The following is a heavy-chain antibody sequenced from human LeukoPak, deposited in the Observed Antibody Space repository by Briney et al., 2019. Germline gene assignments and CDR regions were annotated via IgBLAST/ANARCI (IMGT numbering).Heavy chain of an antibody. CDR2: ISYDGSNK. Sequence: GGSLRLSCAASGFTFSSYGMHWVRQAPGKGLEWVAVISYDGSNKYYADSVKGRFTISRDNSKNTLYLQMNSLRAEDTAVYYCAKDQCSGGSCYSDLNWFDPWGQGTLVTVSS. CDR1: GFTFSSYG. D-gene: IGHD2-15*01. V-gene: IGHV3-30*18. CDR3: AKDQCSGGSCYSDLNWFDP. J-gene: IGHJ5*02.